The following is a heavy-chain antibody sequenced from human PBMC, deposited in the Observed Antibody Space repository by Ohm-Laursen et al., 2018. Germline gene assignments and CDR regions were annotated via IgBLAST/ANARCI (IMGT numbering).Heavy chain of an antibody. D-gene: IGHD2-2*01. V-gene: IGHV1-2*02. J-gene: IGHJ4*02. CDR3: ARDFSIVVAAVSDY. CDR2: INPNSGGT. Sequence: GASVKVSCKASGYTFTGYYMHWVRQAPGQGLEWMGWINPNSGGTNYAQKFQGRVTMTTDTSLKTAYMELSSLRSDDTAVYYCARDFSIVVAAVSDYWGQGTLVTVSS. CDR1: GYTFTGYY.